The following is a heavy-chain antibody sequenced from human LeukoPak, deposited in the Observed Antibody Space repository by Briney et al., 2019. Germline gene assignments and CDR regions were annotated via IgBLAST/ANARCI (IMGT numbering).Heavy chain of an antibody. J-gene: IGHJ4*02. V-gene: IGHV4-34*01. CDR1: GGSFSGYY. CDR3: ARSPRLYCSGGSCYLDY. D-gene: IGHD2-15*01. CDR2: INHSGST. Sequence: PSETLSLTCAVYGGSFSGYYWSWIRQPPGKGLEWIGEINHSGSTNYNPSLKSRVTISVDTSKNQFSLKLSSVTAADTAVYYCARSPRLYCSGGSCYLDYWGQGTLVTVSS.